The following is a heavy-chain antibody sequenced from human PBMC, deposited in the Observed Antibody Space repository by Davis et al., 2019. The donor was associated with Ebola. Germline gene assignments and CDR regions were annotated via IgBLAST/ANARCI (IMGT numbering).Heavy chain of an antibody. J-gene: IGHJ6*02. Sequence: GESLKISCGASGFTFSSYGMHWVRQAPGKGLEWVANIKQDGGEKYYVDSVKGRFTISRDNAKNSLFLQMNSLRAEDTALYYCASGDGRGSSYDMDVWGQGTTVTVSS. CDR1: GFTFSSYG. CDR3: ASGDGRGSSYDMDV. D-gene: IGHD5-12*01. CDR2: IKQDGGEK. V-gene: IGHV3-7*03.